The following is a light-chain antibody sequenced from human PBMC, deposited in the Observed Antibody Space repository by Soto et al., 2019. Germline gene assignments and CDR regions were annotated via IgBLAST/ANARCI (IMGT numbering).Light chain of an antibody. CDR3: QSYDSSLSGWV. J-gene: IGLJ3*02. V-gene: IGLV1-40*01. CDR2: GNN. Sequence: QSVLTQPPSVSGSPGQRVTISCTGSNSNIGAGYDVHWYQQLPATAPKLLIYGNNNRPSGVPDRFSGSKSGTSASLATTGLQAEDEADYYCQSYDSSLSGWVFGGGTKLTVL. CDR1: NSNIGAGYD.